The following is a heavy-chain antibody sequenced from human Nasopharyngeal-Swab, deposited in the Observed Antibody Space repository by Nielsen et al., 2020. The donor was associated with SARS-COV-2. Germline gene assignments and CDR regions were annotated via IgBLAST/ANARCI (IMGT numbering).Heavy chain of an antibody. CDR1: GFSLNTSGMC. J-gene: IGHJ4*02. D-gene: IGHD6-19*01. V-gene: IGHV2-70*01. CDR2: IDWDEDK. Sequence: SGPTLVKPTQTLTLTCTFSGFSLNTSGMCLTWIRQPPGKALVWLALIDWDEDKYYSTSLKTRLTISKDTSKNQVVLTMTNMDQADTATYYCARNPPRGSGFDFWGQGILVTVSS. CDR3: ARNPPRGSGFDF.